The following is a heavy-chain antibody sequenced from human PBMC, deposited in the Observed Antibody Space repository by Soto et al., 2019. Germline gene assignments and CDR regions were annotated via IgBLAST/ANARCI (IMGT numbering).Heavy chain of an antibody. J-gene: IGHJ6*02. CDR2: MYNTGST. Sequence: SDTLSLTCTLSGCSISSYYWSWIRQPPGKGLEWIGYMYNTGSTIYNPSLKRRVTISVDTSKNQFSLKLNSVTAADTAVYYCARDLWGYCGADCYPLDVWGQGTMVTVS. CDR1: GCSISSYY. D-gene: IGHD2-21*02. CDR3: ARDLWGYCGADCYPLDV. V-gene: IGHV4-59*01.